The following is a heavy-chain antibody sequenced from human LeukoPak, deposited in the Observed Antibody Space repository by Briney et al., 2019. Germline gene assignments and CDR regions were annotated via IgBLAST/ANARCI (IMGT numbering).Heavy chain of an antibody. J-gene: IGHJ6*03. CDR3: ARTPYRYYGSGSLSPYYYMDV. CDR2: ISSNGGST. Sequence: PGGSLRLSCAASGFTFSSYAMHWVRQAPGKGLEYVSAISSNGGSTYYANSVKGRFTISRDNSKNTLYLQMGSLRAEDMAVYYCARTPYRYYGSGSLSPYYYMDVWGKGTTVTISS. D-gene: IGHD3-10*01. CDR1: GFTFSSYA. V-gene: IGHV3-64*01.